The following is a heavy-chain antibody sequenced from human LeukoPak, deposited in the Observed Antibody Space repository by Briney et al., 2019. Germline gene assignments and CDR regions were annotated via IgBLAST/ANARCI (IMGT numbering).Heavy chain of an antibody. V-gene: IGHV4-59*01. CDR3: AREVIAAAGTFYYYYYMDV. D-gene: IGHD6-13*01. CDR2: IYYSGST. Sequence: SETLSLTCTVSGGSISSYYWSWIRQPPGKGLEWIGYIYYSGSTNYNPSLKSRVTISVDTSKNQFSLKLSSVTAADTAVYYCAREVIAAAGTFYYYYYMDVWGKGTTVTVSS. J-gene: IGHJ6*03. CDR1: GGSISSYY.